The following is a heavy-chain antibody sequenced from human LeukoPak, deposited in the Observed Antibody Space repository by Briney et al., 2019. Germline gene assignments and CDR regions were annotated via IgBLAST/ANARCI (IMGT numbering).Heavy chain of an antibody. CDR1: GFSFSTCG. V-gene: IGHV3-30*18. Sequence: PGGSLRLSCAASGFSFSTCGMHWVRQAPGKGLKWVADISYDGSDKYYADSVKGRFTISRDNSKNTLYLQMTSLRAEDTAVYYCAKDRGYSGYGIDYWGQGTLVTVSS. D-gene: IGHD5-12*01. CDR3: AKDRGYSGYGIDY. J-gene: IGHJ4*02. CDR2: ISYDGSDK.